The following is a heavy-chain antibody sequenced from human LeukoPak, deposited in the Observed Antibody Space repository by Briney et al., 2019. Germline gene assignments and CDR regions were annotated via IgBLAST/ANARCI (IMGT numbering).Heavy chain of an antibody. Sequence: GASVKVSCKASGGTFSSYAISWVRQAPGQGLEWMGRTIPILGIANYAQKFQGRVTITADKSTSTAYMELSSLRSEDTAVYYCARALAGRFDYWGQGTLVTVSS. CDR2: TIPILGIA. J-gene: IGHJ4*02. V-gene: IGHV1-69*04. CDR1: GGTFSSYA. CDR3: ARALAGRFDY. D-gene: IGHD6-19*01.